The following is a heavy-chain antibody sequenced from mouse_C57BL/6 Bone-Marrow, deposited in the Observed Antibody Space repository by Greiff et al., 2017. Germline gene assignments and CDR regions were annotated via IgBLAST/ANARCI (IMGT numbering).Heavy chain of an antibody. Sequence: VQLQQSGAELMKPGASVKLSCKATGYTFTGYWIEWVKQRPGHGLEWIGEILPGSGSTNYNAKFKGKATFTADTSSNPAYMRLSSLTTEDSAIYYCARPYGRVWFAYWGQGTLVTVSA. CDR2: ILPGSGST. D-gene: IGHD1-1*01. CDR1: GYTFTGYW. CDR3: ARPYGRVWFAY. V-gene: IGHV1-9*01. J-gene: IGHJ3*01.